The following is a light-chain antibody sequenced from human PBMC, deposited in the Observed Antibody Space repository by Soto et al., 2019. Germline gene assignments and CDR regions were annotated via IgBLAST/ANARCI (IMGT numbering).Light chain of an antibody. V-gene: IGKV1-5*01. CDR1: QSISSW. CDR2: DAS. Sequence: DIQMTQSPSTLSASVGDRVTITCRASQSISSWLAWYQQKPGKAPKLLIYDASSLESGVPSRFSGSGSGTEFTLTISSLQPDDFETYYCQQYNSYSGTLGQGTKVDI. J-gene: IGKJ1*01. CDR3: QQYNSYSGT.